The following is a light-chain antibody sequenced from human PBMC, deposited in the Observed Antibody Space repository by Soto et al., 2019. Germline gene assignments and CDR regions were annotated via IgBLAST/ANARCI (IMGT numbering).Light chain of an antibody. V-gene: IGKV3-20*01. J-gene: IGKJ5*01. CDR1: QSVSSSY. Sequence: EIVLTQSPGTLSLSPGERATLSCRASQSVSSSYLAWYQQKPGQAPSLLIYGASSRATGIPDRFSGSGSGTDFNLTISRLEAEDFGVYYCQQYGSSPPITFGQGTRLEIK. CDR2: GAS. CDR3: QQYGSSPPIT.